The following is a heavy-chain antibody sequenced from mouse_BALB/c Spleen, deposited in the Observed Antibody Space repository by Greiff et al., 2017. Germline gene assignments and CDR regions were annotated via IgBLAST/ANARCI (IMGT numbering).Heavy chain of an antibody. D-gene: IGHD1-1*01. CDR1: GYTFTDYE. CDR3: TRGITTVVRDYFDY. J-gene: IGHJ2*01. CDR2: IDPETGGT. V-gene: IGHV1-15*01. Sequence: QVQLQQSGAELVRPGASVTLSCKASGYTFTDYEMHWVKQTPVHGLEWIGAIDPETGGTAYNQKFKGKATLTADKSSSTAYMELRSLTSEDSAVYYCTRGITTVVRDYFDYWGQGTTLTVSS.